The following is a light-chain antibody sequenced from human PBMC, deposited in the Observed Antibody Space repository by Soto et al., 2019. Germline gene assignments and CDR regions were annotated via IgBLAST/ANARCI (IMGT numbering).Light chain of an antibody. V-gene: IGKV3-15*01. CDR1: QSVSSS. CDR2: GAS. J-gene: IGKJ1*01. CDR3: QQYNNWPGT. Sequence: EIVLAQSPGTQSLSPGERATLSCRASQSVSSSLAWYQQKPGQAPRLLIYGASTRATGIPARFSGSGSGTEFTLIISSLQSEDFAVYYCQQYNNWPGTFGQGTKVDIK.